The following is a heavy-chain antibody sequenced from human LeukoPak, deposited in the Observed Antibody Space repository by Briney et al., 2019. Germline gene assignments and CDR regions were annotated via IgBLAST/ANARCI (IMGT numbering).Heavy chain of an antibody. CDR3: ARDFPRDGYNPGAFDI. J-gene: IGHJ3*02. V-gene: IGHV4-59*01. Sequence: KPSETLSLTCTVSGGSISSYYWSWIRQPPGKGLEWIGYIYYSGSTNYNPSLKSRVTISVDTSKNQFSLKLSSVTAAVTAVYYCARDFPRDGYNPGAFDIWGQGTMVTVSS. D-gene: IGHD5-24*01. CDR1: GGSISSYY. CDR2: IYYSGST.